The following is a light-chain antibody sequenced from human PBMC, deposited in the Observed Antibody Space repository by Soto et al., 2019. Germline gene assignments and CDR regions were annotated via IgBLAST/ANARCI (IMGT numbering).Light chain of an antibody. CDR1: ERIYSAY. V-gene: IGKV3-20*01. CDR3: QQYGNSPIT. Sequence: EVVFTQSPGTLSLSRGERATLSCRASERIYSAYLGWYQQKPGQAPRLLIHGTSSRATGIPDRFSGSGSGTDFTLTISRLEPEDFAVYYCQQYGNSPITVGQGTRLEIK. CDR2: GTS. J-gene: IGKJ5*01.